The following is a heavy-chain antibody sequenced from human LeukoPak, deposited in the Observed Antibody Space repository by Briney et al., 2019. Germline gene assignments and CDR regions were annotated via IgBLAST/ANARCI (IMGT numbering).Heavy chain of an antibody. Sequence: GGSLRLSCAASGFTFNTYTMNWVRQAPGKGLEWVSYISGSSGIIDYADSVRGRFTISRDNAKNSLYLQMNSLRAEDTAVYYCARAPSGSYNYWGQGTLVTVSS. D-gene: IGHD1-26*01. CDR3: ARAPSGSYNY. CDR2: ISGSSGII. J-gene: IGHJ4*02. V-gene: IGHV3-48*01. CDR1: GFTFNTYT.